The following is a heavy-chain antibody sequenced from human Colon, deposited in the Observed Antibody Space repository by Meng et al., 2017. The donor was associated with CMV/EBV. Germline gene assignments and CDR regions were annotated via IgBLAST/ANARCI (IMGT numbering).Heavy chain of an antibody. J-gene: IGHJ4*02. Sequence: GSLRLSCSVSGSSVNSDRFYWSWIRQPPGGGLKWIGYIYYNGSPKYNSSLKSRVTISLDTSKNQFSLEMTSVTAADTAMYYCARDHYDVNYFDYWGQGTLVTVSS. CDR3: ARDHYDVNYFDY. CDR2: IYYNGSP. V-gene: IGHV4-61*01. CDR1: GSSVNSDRFY. D-gene: IGHD3-16*01.